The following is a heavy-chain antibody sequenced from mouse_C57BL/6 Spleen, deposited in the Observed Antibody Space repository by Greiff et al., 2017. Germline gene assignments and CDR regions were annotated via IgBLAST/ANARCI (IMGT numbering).Heavy chain of an antibody. CDR2: ISSGGSYT. Sequence: EVQLQESGGDLVKPGGSLKLSCAASGFTFSSYGMSWVRQTPDKRLEWVATISSGGSYTYYPDSVKGRFTISRDNAKNTLYLQMSSLKSEDTAMYYCARRDGSAFAYWGQGTLVTVSA. CDR3: ARRDGSAFAY. D-gene: IGHD1-1*01. CDR1: GFTFSSYG. V-gene: IGHV5-6*01. J-gene: IGHJ3*01.